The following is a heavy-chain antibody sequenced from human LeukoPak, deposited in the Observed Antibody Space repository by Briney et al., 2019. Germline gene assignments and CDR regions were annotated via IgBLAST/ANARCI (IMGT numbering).Heavy chain of an antibody. J-gene: IGHJ4*02. CDR1: GDSVSSNSGA. D-gene: IGHD6-19*01. CDR3: ARGGGWDLEPFDY. CDR2: TYYRSKWYT. Sequence: SQTLSLTCAISGDSVSSNSGAWHWIRQSPSRGLEWLGRTYYRSKWYTDYAVSVKSRIIVNPDTSKNQFSLQLNSVTPEDTAVYYCARGGGWDLEPFDYWGQGTLVTVSS. V-gene: IGHV6-1*01.